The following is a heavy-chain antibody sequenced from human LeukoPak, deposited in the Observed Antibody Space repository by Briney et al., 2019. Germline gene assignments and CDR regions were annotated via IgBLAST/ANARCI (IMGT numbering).Heavy chain of an antibody. J-gene: IGHJ4*02. CDR1: GDSITGYY. CDR3: VRHGDLTMFRGVIDY. D-gene: IGHD3-10*01. V-gene: IGHV4-59*08. Sequence: PSETLSLTCTVSGDSITGYYWSWIRQPPGKGLEWNGYIYYSGRTNYNPSLKSRVTMSVDTSNNQFSLNLRSVTAADTAVYYCVRHGDLTMFRGVIDYWGQGTQVTVSS. CDR2: IYYSGRT.